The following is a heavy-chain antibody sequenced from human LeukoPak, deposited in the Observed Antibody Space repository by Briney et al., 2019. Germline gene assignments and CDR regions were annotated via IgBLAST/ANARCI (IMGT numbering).Heavy chain of an antibody. Sequence: GGSLRLSCAASGFTLSSYGMHWARQAPGKGLDWVAVILHDGSNKYYADSVKGRFTISRDNSKNTLYLQMNSLRAEDTAVYYCAKDQYSAEGASDYWGQGTLVTVSS. CDR3: AKDQYSAEGASDY. J-gene: IGHJ4*02. D-gene: IGHD5-12*01. CDR1: GFTLSSYG. V-gene: IGHV3-30*18. CDR2: ILHDGSNK.